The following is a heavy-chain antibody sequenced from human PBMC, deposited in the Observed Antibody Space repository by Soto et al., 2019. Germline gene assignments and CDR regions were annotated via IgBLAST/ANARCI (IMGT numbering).Heavy chain of an antibody. D-gene: IGHD3-22*01. CDR3: ASMGYDSSGYYPRAYYYYGMDV. Sequence: SVTVSCKASGGTFSSYAISWVRQAPGQGLEWMGGIIPIFGTANYAQKFQGRVTITADKSTSTAYMELSSLRSEDTAVYYCASMGYDSSGYYPRAYYYYGMDVWGQGTTVTVSS. CDR1: GGTFSSYA. J-gene: IGHJ6*02. V-gene: IGHV1-69*06. CDR2: IIPIFGTA.